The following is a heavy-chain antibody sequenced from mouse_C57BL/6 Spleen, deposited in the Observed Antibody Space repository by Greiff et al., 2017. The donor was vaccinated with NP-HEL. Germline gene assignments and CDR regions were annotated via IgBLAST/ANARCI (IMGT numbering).Heavy chain of an antibody. CDR1: GYTFTDYN. V-gene: IGHV1-18*01. CDR3: ARGTTVVPWYFDV. D-gene: IGHD1-1*01. Sequence: VQLQQSGPELVKPGASVKIPCKASGYTFTDYNMDWVKQSHGKSLEWIGDINPNNGGPIYNQKFQGKATLTVDKSSSTAYMELRRLTSEDTAVYYCARGTTVVPWYFDVWGTGTTVTVSS. CDR2: INPNNGGP. J-gene: IGHJ1*03.